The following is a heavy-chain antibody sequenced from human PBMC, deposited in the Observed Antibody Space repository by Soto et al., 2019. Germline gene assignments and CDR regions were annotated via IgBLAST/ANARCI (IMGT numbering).Heavy chain of an antibody. Sequence: WGTLRLSCAASGFTFSNYAMTWVRQVPGEGLEWVSVSTNSGGDTLHADSVKGRFTISSDNSKNTLYLQMNSLRVEDTAIYYCGAASGQSYQGSRVFDFWGQGTRVTVSS. J-gene: IGHJ4*02. CDR3: GAASGQSYQGSRVFDF. CDR1: GFTFSNYA. CDR2: STNSGGDT. D-gene: IGHD1-26*01. V-gene: IGHV3-23*01.